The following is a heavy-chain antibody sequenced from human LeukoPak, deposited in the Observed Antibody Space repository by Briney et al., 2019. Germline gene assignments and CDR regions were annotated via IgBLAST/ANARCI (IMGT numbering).Heavy chain of an antibody. CDR1: GFTFSSYA. J-gene: IGHJ4*02. CDR3: AKDSSQTPYYFDY. Sequence: GGSLRLSCAASGFTFSSYAMSWVRQAPGKGLEWVSALSGSGGSTYYADSVKSRFTISRDNSRTPLYLQMNSLRAEDTAVYYCAKDSSQTPYYFDYWGQGTLVTVSS. V-gene: IGHV3-23*01. CDR2: LSGSGGST.